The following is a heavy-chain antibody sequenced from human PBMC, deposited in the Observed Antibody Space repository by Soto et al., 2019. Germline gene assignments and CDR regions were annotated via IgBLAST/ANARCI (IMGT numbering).Heavy chain of an antibody. J-gene: IGHJ5*02. CDR1: GFTFSSYA. D-gene: IGHD6-13*01. V-gene: IGHV3-64D*08. CDR2: ISSNGGST. Sequence: PGGSLRLSCSASGFTFSSYAMHWVRQAPGKGLEYVSAISSNGGSTYYADSVKGRFTISRDNSKNTLYLQMSSLRAEDTAVYYCVKDFIAAAVWFDPWGQGTLVTVSS. CDR3: VKDFIAAAVWFDP.